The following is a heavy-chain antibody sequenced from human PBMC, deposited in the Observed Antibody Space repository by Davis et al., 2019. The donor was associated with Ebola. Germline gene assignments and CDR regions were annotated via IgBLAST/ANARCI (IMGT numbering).Heavy chain of an antibody. D-gene: IGHD6-19*01. V-gene: IGHV4-39*07. CDR1: GGSMSNSVYY. Sequence: PSETLSLTCTVSGGSMSNSVYYWGWIRQPPGKGLEWIGSIYYSGSTYYNPSLKSRVTISVDTSQNQFSLRLTSVSAADAGVYYCALNSSGSDLNAFDIWGQGAAVTVSS. CDR3: ALNSSGSDLNAFDI. CDR2: IYYSGST. J-gene: IGHJ3*02.